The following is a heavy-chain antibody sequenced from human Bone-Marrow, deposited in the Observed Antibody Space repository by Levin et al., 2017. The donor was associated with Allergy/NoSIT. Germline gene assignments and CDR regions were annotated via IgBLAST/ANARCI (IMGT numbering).Heavy chain of an antibody. CDR2: INDNAGST. Sequence: HPGGSLRLSCAASGFTFANYAMSWFRQAPGKGLEWVSSINDNAGSTYYADSVKGRFTISRDNSKNTMFLQMNSLRAEDTAVYYCAKDVRAARPEYWGQGTLVTVSS. V-gene: IGHV3-23*01. CDR3: AKDVRAARPEY. J-gene: IGHJ4*02. CDR1: GFTFANYA. D-gene: IGHD6-6*01.